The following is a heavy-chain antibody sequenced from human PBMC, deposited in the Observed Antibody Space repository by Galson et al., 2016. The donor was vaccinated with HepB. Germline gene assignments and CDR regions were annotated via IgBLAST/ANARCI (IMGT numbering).Heavy chain of an antibody. D-gene: IGHD1-26*01. V-gene: IGHV5-51*01. J-gene: IGHJ6*02. CDR2: IYPDDADT. Sequence: QSGAEVKKPGESLKISCEGSGYTFSTYWTAWVRQMPGKGLEWMGIIYPDDADTRYSPSFQGLVTISVDKSISTAYLQWSSLRASDTAMYYCATRTGLLGPFDIWAQGTTVTVSS. CDR3: ATRTGLLGPFDI. CDR1: GYTFSTYW.